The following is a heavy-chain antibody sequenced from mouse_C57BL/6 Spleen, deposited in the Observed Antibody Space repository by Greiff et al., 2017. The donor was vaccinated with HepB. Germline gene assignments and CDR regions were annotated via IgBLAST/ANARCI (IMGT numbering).Heavy chain of an antibody. D-gene: IGHD2-2*01. CDR2: ISYSGST. J-gene: IGHJ3*01. V-gene: IGHV3-1*01. CDR1: GYSITSGYD. Sequence: EVKVEESGPGMVKPSQSLSLTCTVTGYSITSGYDWHWIRHFPGNKLEWMGYISYSGSTNYNPSLKSRISITHDTSKNHFFLKLNSVTTEDTATYYCARDMQDGYDEAWFAYWGQGTLVTVSA. CDR3: ARDMQDGYDEAWFAY.